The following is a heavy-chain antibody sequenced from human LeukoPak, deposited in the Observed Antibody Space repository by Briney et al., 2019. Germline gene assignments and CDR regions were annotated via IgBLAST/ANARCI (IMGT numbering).Heavy chain of an antibody. D-gene: IGHD6-13*01. CDR1: GFTFSSYA. J-gene: IGHJ4*02. CDR2: ISGSGGST. V-gene: IGHV3-23*01. Sequence: GGSLRLSCAASGFTFSSYAMSWVRQAPGKGLEWVSAISGSGGSTYYADSVKGRFTISRDNSKNTLYVQMNSLRAEDTAVYYCARSKAAAGHGGYFDYWGQGTLVTVSS. CDR3: ARSKAAAGHGGYFDY.